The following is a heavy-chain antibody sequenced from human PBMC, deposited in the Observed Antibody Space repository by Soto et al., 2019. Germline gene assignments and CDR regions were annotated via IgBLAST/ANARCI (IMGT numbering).Heavy chain of an antibody. CDR2: ISGSGDST. Sequence: GGSLRLSCAASGFTFSSYSMSWVRQAPGKGQEWVSPISGSGDSTYYADKVKGRITNSRDNSKNTLNQQMNSLRDEDTDVYYCAKDPGVILTGYHYNWFDPWGQGP. J-gene: IGHJ5*02. CDR1: GFTFSSYS. CDR3: AKDPGVILTGYHYNWFDP. D-gene: IGHD3-9*01. V-gene: IGHV3-23*01.